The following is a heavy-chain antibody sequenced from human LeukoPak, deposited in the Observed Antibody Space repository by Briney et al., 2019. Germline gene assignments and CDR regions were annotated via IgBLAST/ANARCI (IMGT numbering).Heavy chain of an antibody. CDR2: IRYDGSSS. J-gene: IGHJ4*02. Sequence: GGSLRLSCEVSGVMFNMFGMHWVRQAPGKGLEWVAFIRYDGSSSFYADSVKGRFTISRDDSKDTVYVQMTSLRPEDTAVYYCAIGARSYSTCPLHIGEFWGQGTPVTVSS. CDR1: GVMFNMFG. V-gene: IGHV3-30*02. CDR3: AIGARSYSTCPLHIGEF. D-gene: IGHD4/OR15-4a*01.